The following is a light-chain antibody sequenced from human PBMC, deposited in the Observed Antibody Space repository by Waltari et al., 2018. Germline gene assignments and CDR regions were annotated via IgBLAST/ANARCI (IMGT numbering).Light chain of an antibody. Sequence: QAVLTQPASLSASPGASASLTCTLRSDINVRTYKIYWYQQRPGSPPQFLLKYKPDSTIQLGSGVPSRFSGSKDTSADAFSLLSSRPQCEDEADYYCRILDNNAVVCGGGTNLTVL. J-gene: IGLJ3*02. CDR3: RILDNNAVV. V-gene: IGLV5-45*01. CDR2: YKPDSTI. CDR1: SDINVRTYK.